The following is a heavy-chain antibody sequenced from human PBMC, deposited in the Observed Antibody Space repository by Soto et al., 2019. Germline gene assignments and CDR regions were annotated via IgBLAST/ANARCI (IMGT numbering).Heavy chain of an antibody. CDR1: GYDFSSYG. Sequence: QVQLVQSGAEVKKPGASVKVSCKASGYDFSSYGISWVRQAPGQGLEWMGWISASNGNRDYAQQFQGRVTMTSDTYRTTAYRDLRSLRSDDTAVYYCVRDPQRNDYWGQGTLVNVSS. CDR3: VRDPQRNDY. D-gene: IGHD2-2*01. V-gene: IGHV1-18*04. CDR2: ISASNGNR. J-gene: IGHJ4*02.